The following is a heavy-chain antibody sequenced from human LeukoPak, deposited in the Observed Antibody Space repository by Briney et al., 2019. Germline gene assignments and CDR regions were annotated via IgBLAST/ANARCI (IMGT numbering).Heavy chain of an antibody. J-gene: IGHJ4*02. CDR3: ARDAGYGYDRFDY. V-gene: IGHV3-7*01. CDR2: IKEDGSDK. Sequence: GGSLRLSCAASGFTFSSYGMSWVRPAPGKGLEGVANIKEDGSDKNYVESLKGRFTISRDNAKNSLYLQMDSLRAEDTAVYYCARDAGYGYDRFDYWGQGTQVTVSS. CDR1: GFTFSSYG. D-gene: IGHD5-18*01.